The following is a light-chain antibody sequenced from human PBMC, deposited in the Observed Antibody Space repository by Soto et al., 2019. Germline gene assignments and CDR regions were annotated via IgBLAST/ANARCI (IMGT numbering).Light chain of an antibody. CDR2: NSN. Sequence: QSVLTQPPSTSGTPGQRVTISCSGSSSNIGTNSVTWYQQLPGTAPKLLIYNSNQRPSGVPDRFSGSKSGTSASLAISGLQSEDEADYYCATWDDSVNGPVFGGGTKLTVL. V-gene: IGLV1-44*01. J-gene: IGLJ2*01. CDR1: SSNIGTNS. CDR3: ATWDDSVNGPV.